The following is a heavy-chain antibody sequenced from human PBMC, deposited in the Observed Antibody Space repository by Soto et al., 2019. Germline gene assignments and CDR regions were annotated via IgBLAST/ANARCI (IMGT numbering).Heavy chain of an antibody. V-gene: IGHV1-69*13. D-gene: IGHD3-10*01. CDR3: ARDYYGSGSYYKPFDY. J-gene: IGHJ4*02. CDR2: IIPILGTA. CDR1: GGTFSSYA. Sequence: SVKVSCKASGGTFSSYAISWVRQAPGQGLEWMGGIIPILGTADYAQKFQGRVTITADESTSTAYMELSSLRSEDTAVYYCARDYYGSGSYYKPFDYWGQGTLVTVSS.